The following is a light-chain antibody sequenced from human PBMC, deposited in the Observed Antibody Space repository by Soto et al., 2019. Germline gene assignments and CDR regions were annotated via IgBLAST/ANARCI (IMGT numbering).Light chain of an antibody. Sequence: QSALTQPASVSGSPGQSITISCTGTSSDVGGYNYVSWYQQHPGKAPNLIIYEITHRSSVVVNRFSGTKSGNTAFLIIAGLQADDEDYYYCSSDTSMNALVFGGGTKVTVL. V-gene: IGLV2-14*01. J-gene: IGLJ2*01. CDR2: EIT. CDR1: SSDVGGYNY. CDR3: SSDTSMNALV.